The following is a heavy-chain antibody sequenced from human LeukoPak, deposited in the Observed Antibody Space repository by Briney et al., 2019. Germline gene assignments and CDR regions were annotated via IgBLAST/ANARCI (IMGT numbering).Heavy chain of an antibody. J-gene: IGHJ3*02. CDR2: INHSGST. V-gene: IGHV4-34*01. D-gene: IGHD3-22*01. Sequence: SETLSLTCAVYGGSFSGYYWSCIRQPPGKGLEWIGEINHSGSTNYNPSLKSRVTISVDPSKNQFSLKLSPVTAADTAVYYCARHIPMTNAFDIWGQGTMVIVSS. CDR1: GGSFSGYY. CDR3: ARHIPMTNAFDI.